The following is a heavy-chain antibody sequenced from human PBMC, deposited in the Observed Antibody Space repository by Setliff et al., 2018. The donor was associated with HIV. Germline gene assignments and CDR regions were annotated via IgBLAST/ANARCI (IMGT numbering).Heavy chain of an antibody. CDR3: ARDAGPHYGSGPPLEY. Sequence: SETLSLTCTVSGGSISRYYWSWIRQPAGKGLAWIGRIYPSGNINYNPSLKSRLTMSIDTSKNQFSLKLSSVTATDTAVYYCARDAGPHYGSGPPLEYWGQGIQVTVSS. J-gene: IGHJ4*02. CDR1: GGSISRYY. V-gene: IGHV4-4*07. CDR2: IYPSGNI. D-gene: IGHD3-10*01.